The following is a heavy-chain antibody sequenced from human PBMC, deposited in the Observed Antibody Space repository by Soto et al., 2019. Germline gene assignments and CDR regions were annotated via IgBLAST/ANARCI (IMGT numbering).Heavy chain of an antibody. CDR2: ISISGSNT. Sequence: EVQLLESGGGLVQPGGSLRLSCAASGLPFSSHAMSWVRQAPGKGLEWVSSISISGSNTYYADSVRGRFTISRDNSKNTLYLRMSSLAAEDTAIYYCANEIRPNDYWGQGTLVTVSS. D-gene: IGHD4-17*01. CDR3: ANEIRPNDY. CDR1: GLPFSSHA. V-gene: IGHV3-23*01. J-gene: IGHJ4*02.